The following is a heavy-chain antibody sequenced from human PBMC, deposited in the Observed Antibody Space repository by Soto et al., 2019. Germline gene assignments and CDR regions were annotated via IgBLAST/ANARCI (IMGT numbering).Heavy chain of an antibody. J-gene: IGHJ5*02. CDR1: GGSFSGYY. CDR3: AIHSTGYEDS. CDR2: INHSGST. V-gene: IGHV4-34*01. Sequence: SETLSLTCAVYGGSFSGYYWSWIRQPPGKGLEWIGEINHSGSTNYNPSLKSRVTISVDTSKNQFSLRLSSVTAADTAVYYCAIHSTGYEDSWGQGTLVTVSS. D-gene: IGHD5-12*01.